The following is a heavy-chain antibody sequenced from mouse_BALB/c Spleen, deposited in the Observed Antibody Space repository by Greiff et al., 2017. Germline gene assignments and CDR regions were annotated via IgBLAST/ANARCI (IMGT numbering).Heavy chain of an antibody. CDR2: IYPSDSYT. CDR1: GYTFTSYW. Sequence: QVQLQQPGAELVRPGASVKLSCKASGYTFTSYWINWVKQRPGQGLEWIGNIYPSDSYTNYNQKFKDKATLTVDKSSSTAYMQLSSPTSEDSAVYYCTRGRNYGSFFAYWGQGTLVTVSA. J-gene: IGHJ3*01. CDR3: TRGRNYGSFFAY. V-gene: IGHV1-69*02. D-gene: IGHD1-1*01.